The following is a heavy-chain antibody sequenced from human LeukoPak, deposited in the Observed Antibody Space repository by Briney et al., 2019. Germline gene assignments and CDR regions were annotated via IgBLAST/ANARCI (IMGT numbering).Heavy chain of an antibody. CDR3: ARGSGRYDPALDY. CDR1: GFTVSSNY. V-gene: IGHV3-66*01. CDR2: IYSGGST. J-gene: IGHJ4*02. D-gene: IGHD1-26*01. Sequence: GGSLRLSCAVSGFTVSSNYMNWVRQAPGKGLEWVSIIYSGGSTYYAGSVKGRFSIFRDDSKNTLYLQMNSLRAEDMAVYYCARGSGRYDPALDYWGQGTLVTVSS.